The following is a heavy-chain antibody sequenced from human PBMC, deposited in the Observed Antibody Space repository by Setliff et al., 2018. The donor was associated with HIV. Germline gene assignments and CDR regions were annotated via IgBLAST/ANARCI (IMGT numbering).Heavy chain of an antibody. Sequence: ASVKVSCKASGYTFTSHGISWVRQAPGQGLEWMGWISAYNGNTNYAQKLQGRVTITADKSTSTAYMELSSLRSADTAVYYCARDSELRAFDIWGQGTMVTVSS. J-gene: IGHJ3*02. CDR1: GYTFTSHG. CDR3: ARDSELRAFDI. D-gene: IGHD1-26*01. V-gene: IGHV1-18*01. CDR2: ISAYNGNT.